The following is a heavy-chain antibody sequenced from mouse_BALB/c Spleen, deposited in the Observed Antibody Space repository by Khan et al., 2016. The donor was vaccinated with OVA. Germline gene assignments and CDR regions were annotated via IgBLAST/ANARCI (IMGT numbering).Heavy chain of an antibody. CDR2: ISYRGVT. J-gene: IGHJ2*01. CDR1: GYSITRGYA. CDR3: ARGNYYGYYFDY. V-gene: IGHV3-2*02. D-gene: IGHD1-1*01. Sequence: EVKLLESGPGLVKPSQSLSLTCTVTGYSITRGYAWHWLRQFPGNQLEWMGYISYRGVTSYTPSLKSRISITRATSKNPFFLQLNSVTTEDTATNYCARGNYYGYYFDYWGQGTTLTVSS.